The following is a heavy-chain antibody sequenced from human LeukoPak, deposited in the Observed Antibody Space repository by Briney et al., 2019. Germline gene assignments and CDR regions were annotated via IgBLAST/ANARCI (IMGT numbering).Heavy chain of an antibody. J-gene: IGHJ6*03. D-gene: IGHD3-10*01. CDR2: INHSGST. Sequence: SETLSLTCAVYGGSFGGYYWSWIRQPPGKGLEWIGEINHSGSTNYNPPLKSRVTISVDTSKNQFSLKLSSVTAADTAVYYCARVGVKYGSGRYQSYYMDVWGKGTTVTVSS. CDR1: GGSFGGYY. V-gene: IGHV4-34*01. CDR3: ARVGVKYGSGRYQSYYMDV.